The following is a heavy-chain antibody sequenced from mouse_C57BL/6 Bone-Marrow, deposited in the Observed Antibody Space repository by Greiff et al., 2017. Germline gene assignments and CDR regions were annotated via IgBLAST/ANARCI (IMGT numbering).Heavy chain of an antibody. Sequence: QVQLKESGAELVRPGASVKLSCKASGYTFTDYYINWVKQRPGQGLEWIARIYPGSGNTYYNEKFKGKATLTAEKSSSTAYRQLSSLTSEDSAVYFCARMGGWLLRWYFDVWGTGTTVTVSS. CDR1: GYTFTDYY. J-gene: IGHJ1*03. CDR3: ARMGGWLLRWYFDV. V-gene: IGHV1-76*01. D-gene: IGHD2-3*01. CDR2: IYPGSGNT.